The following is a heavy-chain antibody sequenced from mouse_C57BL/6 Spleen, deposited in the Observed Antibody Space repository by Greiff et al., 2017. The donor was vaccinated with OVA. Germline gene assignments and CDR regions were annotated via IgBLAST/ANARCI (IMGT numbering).Heavy chain of an antibody. J-gene: IGHJ4*01. CDR2: IRSKSNNYAT. D-gene: IGHD2-3*01. CDR3: VKDGYYPYYAMDY. V-gene: IGHV10-1*01. CDR1: GFSFNTYA. Sequence: DVKLVESGGGLVQPKGSLKLSCAASGFSFNTYAMNWVRQAPGKGLEWVARIRSKSNNYATYYADSVKDRFTISRDDSESMLYLQMNNLKTEDTAMYYCVKDGYYPYYAMDYWGQGTSVTVSS.